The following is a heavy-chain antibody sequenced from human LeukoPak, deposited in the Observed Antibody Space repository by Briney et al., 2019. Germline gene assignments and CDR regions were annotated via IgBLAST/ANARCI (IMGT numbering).Heavy chain of an antibody. Sequence: GTSLRLSCAASGFTFSTYGMHWVRQAPGKGLEWVALITYDGYYKYYSDSVKGRFTISRDNSKKTVYLQMNSLRAEDTAVYYCARDLKYYYDTSGYPGLSYWGQGALVTVSS. CDR2: ITYDGYYK. D-gene: IGHD3-22*01. CDR1: GFTFSTYG. CDR3: ARDLKYYYDTSGYPGLSY. J-gene: IGHJ4*02. V-gene: IGHV3-30*03.